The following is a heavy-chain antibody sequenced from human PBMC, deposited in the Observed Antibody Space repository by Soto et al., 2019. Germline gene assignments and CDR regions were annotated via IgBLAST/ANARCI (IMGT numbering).Heavy chain of an antibody. V-gene: IGHV1-69*01. CDR2: IIPIFGTA. CDR3: ARDRGGHDSSGYLFDP. Sequence: QVQLVQSGAEVKKPGSSVKVSCKASGGTFSSYAISWVRQAPGQGLEWMGGIIPIFGTANYAQKFQGRVTITADESTSTDYMELSSLRSEDTAVYYCARDRGGHDSSGYLFDPWGLGTLVTVSS. D-gene: IGHD3-22*01. J-gene: IGHJ5*02. CDR1: GGTFSSYA.